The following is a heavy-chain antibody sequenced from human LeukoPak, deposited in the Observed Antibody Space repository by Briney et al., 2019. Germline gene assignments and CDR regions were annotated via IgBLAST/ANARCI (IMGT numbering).Heavy chain of an antibody. CDR2: LYSSGTT. V-gene: IGHV3-53*01. D-gene: IGHD5-12*01. Sequence: GGSLRLSCSASGFSVNSDYMTWVRQAPGKGLDWVSVLYSSGTTVYADSVKGRFTISRDNSKNTLYLQMNSLRAEDTAVYYCAKDRWLRGGGAFDIWGQGTMVTVSS. J-gene: IGHJ3*02. CDR1: GFSVNSDY. CDR3: AKDRWLRGGGAFDI.